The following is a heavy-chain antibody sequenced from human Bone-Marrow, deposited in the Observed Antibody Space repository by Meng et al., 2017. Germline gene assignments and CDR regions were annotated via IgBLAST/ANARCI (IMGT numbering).Heavy chain of an antibody. J-gene: IGHJ4*02. V-gene: IGHV3-66*02. CDR2: IYSGGST. CDR1: GFTVSSNY. Sequence: GESLKISCAASGFTVSSNYMSWVRQAPGKGLEWVSVIYSGGSTYYADSVKGRFTITRDNSKTTLYLQMNSLRAEDTAVYYCARDGRYYYDSSGYYLNWGQGTLVTVSS. CDR3: ARDGRYYYDSSGYYLN. D-gene: IGHD3-22*01.